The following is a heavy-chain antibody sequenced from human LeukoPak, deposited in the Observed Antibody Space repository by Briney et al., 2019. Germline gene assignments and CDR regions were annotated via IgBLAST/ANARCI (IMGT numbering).Heavy chain of an antibody. Sequence: GGSLRLSCAASGFTVSSNFMSWVRQAPGKGLEWVSVIYTGGDTYYADSVKGRFTISRDNSKNTLYLQMNSLRIEDTATYYCVTGVTVADASDYWGRGTLVTVSS. CDR3: VTGVTVADASDY. V-gene: IGHV3-53*01. J-gene: IGHJ4*02. CDR1: GFTVSSNF. CDR2: IYTGGDT. D-gene: IGHD6-19*01.